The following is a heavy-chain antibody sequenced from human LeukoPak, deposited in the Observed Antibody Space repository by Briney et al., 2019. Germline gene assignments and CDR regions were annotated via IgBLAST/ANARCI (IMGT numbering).Heavy chain of an antibody. CDR2: ISGSGGST. V-gene: IGHV3-23*01. CDR3: AKAAGYYYYYMDV. J-gene: IGHJ6*03. Sequence: GGSLRLSCAASGFTFSSYVMYWVRQAPGKGLEWVSAISGSGGSTYYADSVKGRFTISRDNSKSTLYLQMNSLRAEDTAVYYCAKAAGYYYYYMDVWGKGTTVTISS. CDR1: GFTFSSYV.